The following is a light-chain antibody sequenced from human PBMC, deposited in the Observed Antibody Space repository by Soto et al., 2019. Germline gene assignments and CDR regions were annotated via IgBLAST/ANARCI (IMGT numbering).Light chain of an antibody. CDR1: QSVLYSSNNKNY. Sequence: EIVMTQSPDSLAVSLGERATINCKSSQSVLYSSNNKNYLVWYQQKPGQPPKLLIYWASTRESGVPDRFSGSGSGTDFTLTISSLQAEDVAVYYCQQYYSIPYTFGQGTKLEIK. CDR2: WAS. J-gene: IGKJ2*01. CDR3: QQYYSIPYT. V-gene: IGKV4-1*01.